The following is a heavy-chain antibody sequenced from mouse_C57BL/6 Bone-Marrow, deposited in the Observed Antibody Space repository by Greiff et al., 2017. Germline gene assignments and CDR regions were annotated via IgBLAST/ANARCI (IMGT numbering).Heavy chain of an antibody. V-gene: IGHV1-22*01. CDR2: INPNNGGT. CDR1: GYTFTDYN. Sequence: VQLQQSGPELVKPGASVKMSCKASGYTFTDYNMHWVKQSHGKSLEWIGYINPNNGGTSYNQKFKGKATLTVNKSSSTAYMELRSLTSEDSAVYYCARWGIPAGYFDVWGTGTTVTVSS. J-gene: IGHJ1*03. CDR3: ARWGIPAGYFDV.